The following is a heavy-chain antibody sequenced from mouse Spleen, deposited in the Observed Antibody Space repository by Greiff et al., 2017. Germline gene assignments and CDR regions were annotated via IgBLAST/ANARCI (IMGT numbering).Heavy chain of an antibody. V-gene: IGHV1-26*01. CDR1: GYTFTDYY. CDR2: INPNNGGT. CDR3: ARLGGAYYFDY. D-gene: IGHD1-1*02. Sequence: EVQLQQSGPELVKPGASVKISCKASGYTFTDYYMNWVKQSHGKSLEWIGDINPNNGGTSYNQKFKGKATLTVDKSSSTAYMELRSLTSEDSAVYYCARLGGAYYFDYWGQGTTLTVSS. J-gene: IGHJ2*01.